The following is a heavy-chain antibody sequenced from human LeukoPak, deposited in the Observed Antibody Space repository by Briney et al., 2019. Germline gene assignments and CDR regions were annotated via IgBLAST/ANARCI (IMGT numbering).Heavy chain of an antibody. D-gene: IGHD6-13*01. J-gene: IGHJ4*02. Sequence: AGGSLRLSCVVSGLSFSDYGMHWVRQAPGKGLEWVAVIWSDGSNKYYADSVKGRFTISRDNSKNTLYLQMNTLRADDTAVYFCASAAGPFDHWGQGTLVTVSS. CDR2: IWSDGSNK. V-gene: IGHV3-33*01. CDR3: ASAAGPFDH. CDR1: GLSFSDYG.